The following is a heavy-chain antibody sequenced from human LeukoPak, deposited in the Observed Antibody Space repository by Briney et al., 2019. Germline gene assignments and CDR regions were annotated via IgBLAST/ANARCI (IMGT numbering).Heavy chain of an antibody. CDR3: ANYGDYQYFDY. Sequence: PGGSLRLSCAAAGFTFINYGMHLVRQAPGQVLAWVAVISYDATNKYYADSVKGRFTISRDNSKHTLYLQMNSLKTDDTAVYYCANYGDYQYFDYWGQGTPVTVSS. CDR2: ISYDATNK. CDR1: GFTFINYG. J-gene: IGHJ4*02. V-gene: IGHV3-30*18. D-gene: IGHD4-17*01.